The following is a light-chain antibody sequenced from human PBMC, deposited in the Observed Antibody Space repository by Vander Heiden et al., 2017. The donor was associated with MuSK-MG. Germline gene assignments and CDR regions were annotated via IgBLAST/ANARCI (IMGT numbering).Light chain of an antibody. V-gene: IGKV1-39*01. J-gene: IGKJ1*01. CDR1: QSISNY. CDR2: AAS. CDR3: QQCYSIPGT. Sequence: DIQMTQSPSSLSASVGDRVTITCRASQSISNYLNWYQQKPGKAPKLLIYAASSLQSGVPSRFSASRSGTDLTLTIRSLQPEDFATYYCQQCYSIPGTFGPWTKVEIK.